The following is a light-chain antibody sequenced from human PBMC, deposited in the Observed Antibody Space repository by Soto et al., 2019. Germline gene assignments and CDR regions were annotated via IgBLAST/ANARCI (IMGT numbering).Light chain of an antibody. V-gene: IGKV3-20*01. CDR3: QQYGSSPPIT. CDR1: QSVSSSY. CDR2: GAS. Sequence: EIVLPQSPATLSLSPGERSTLSCSASQSVSSSYLAWYQQKPGQAPRLLIYGASSRATGIPDRFSGSGSGTDFTLTISRLEPEDFAVYYCQQYGSSPPITFGPGTKVDIK. J-gene: IGKJ3*01.